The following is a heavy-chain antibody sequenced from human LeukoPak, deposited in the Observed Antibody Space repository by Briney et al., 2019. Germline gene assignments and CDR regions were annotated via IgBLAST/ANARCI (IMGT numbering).Heavy chain of an antibody. CDR2: TYYRSRWYS. Sequence: SQTLSLTCAPSGDSASSATAGWKWIRQSPSRGLEWLGRTYYRSRWYSDFAEYVKSRITIDPDTSKNQFSLQRNSVTPDDTAVYFCARGQTYSGRIFDSCGQGTLVTVSS. CDR3: ARGQTYSGRIFDS. CDR1: GDSASSATAG. D-gene: IGHD5-12*01. V-gene: IGHV6-1*01. J-gene: IGHJ4*02.